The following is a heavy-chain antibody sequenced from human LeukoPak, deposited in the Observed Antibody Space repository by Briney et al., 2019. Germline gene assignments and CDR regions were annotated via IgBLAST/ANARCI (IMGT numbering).Heavy chain of an antibody. Sequence: PSETLSLTCTVSGGSISSYYWSWIRQPPGKGLEWIGYIYYSGSTNYNPSLKSRVTISVDTSKNQFSLKLSSVTAADTAAYYCARDYHGFPSLSFDYWGQGTLVTVSS. J-gene: IGHJ4*02. CDR2: IYYSGST. V-gene: IGHV4-59*01. CDR1: GGSISSYY. D-gene: IGHD2-2*01. CDR3: ARDYHGFPSLSFDY.